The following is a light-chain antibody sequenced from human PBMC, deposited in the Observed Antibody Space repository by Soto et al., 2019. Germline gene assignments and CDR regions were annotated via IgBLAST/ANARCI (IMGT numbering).Light chain of an antibody. J-gene: IGLJ1*01. CDR2: EVS. CDR3: SSYTSSSIYV. CDR1: SSDVGSYNR. V-gene: IGLV2-18*02. Sequence: QSVLTQPPSVSGSPGQSVTISCTGTSSDVGSYNRVSWYQQSPGTAPKLMIYEVSNRPSGVPDRFSGSKSGNTASLTISGLQAEDEADYYCSSYTSSSIYVFGTGTKVPVL.